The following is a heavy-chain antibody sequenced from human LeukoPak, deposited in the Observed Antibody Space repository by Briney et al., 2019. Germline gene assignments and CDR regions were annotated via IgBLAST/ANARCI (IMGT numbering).Heavy chain of an antibody. J-gene: IGHJ4*02. Sequence: SQTLSLTCAISGHSDPSNIAAWNSITQSPSRGLEWLGRTYYRSKLYSDYAVSVKSRITINPDTSKNQFSLQLKSVTSEDTAVYYCARAYGHFDFWGQGTLVTVSS. D-gene: IGHD4-17*01. V-gene: IGHV6-1*01. CDR1: GHSDPSNIAA. CDR3: ARAYGHFDF. CDR2: TYYRSKLYS.